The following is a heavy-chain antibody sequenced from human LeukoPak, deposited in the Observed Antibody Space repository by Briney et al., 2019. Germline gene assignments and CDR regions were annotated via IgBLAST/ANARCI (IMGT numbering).Heavy chain of an antibody. CDR2: INTNTGNP. D-gene: IGHD1-26*01. CDR1: GYTFTSYV. V-gene: IGHV7-4-1*02. J-gene: IGHJ4*02. Sequence: ASVKVSCKASGYTFTSYVVSWVRQAPGQGLEWMGWINTNTGNPTYAQGFTGRFVFSLDTSVNTAYLQISSLKAEDTAVYYCARVSGGRRTYFDYWGQGTLVTVSS. CDR3: ARVSGGRRTYFDY.